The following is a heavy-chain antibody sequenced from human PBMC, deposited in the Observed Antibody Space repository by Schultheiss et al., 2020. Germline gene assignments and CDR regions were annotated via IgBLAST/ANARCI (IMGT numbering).Heavy chain of an antibody. CDR3: ARVRGGGYDTFDY. V-gene: IGHV4-59*01. CDR2: IYYSGST. D-gene: IGHD5-12*01. Sequence: SETLSLTCTVSGGSISSYYWSWIRQPPGKGLEWIGYIYYSGSTNYNPSLKSRVTISVDTSKNQFSLKLSSVTAADTAVYYCARVRGGGYDTFDYWGQGTLVTVSS. CDR1: GGSISSYY. J-gene: IGHJ4*02.